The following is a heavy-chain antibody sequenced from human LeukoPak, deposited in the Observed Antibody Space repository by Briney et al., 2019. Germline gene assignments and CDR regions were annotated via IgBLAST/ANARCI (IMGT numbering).Heavy chain of an antibody. D-gene: IGHD2-2*01. Sequence: SVKVSCKASGGTFSSYAISWVRQAPGQGLEWMGGIIPIFGTANYAQKFQGRVTITTDESTSTAYMELSSLRSEDTAVYYCARDWVGFCSSTSCPGFDAFDIWGQGTMVTVSS. CDR1: GGTFSSYA. V-gene: IGHV1-69*05. CDR2: IIPIFGTA. J-gene: IGHJ3*02. CDR3: ARDWVGFCSSTSCPGFDAFDI.